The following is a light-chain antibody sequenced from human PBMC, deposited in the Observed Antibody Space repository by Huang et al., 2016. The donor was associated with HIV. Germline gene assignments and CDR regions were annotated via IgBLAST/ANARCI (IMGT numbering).Light chain of an antibody. CDR1: QSVSSSY. J-gene: IGKJ1*01. V-gene: IGKV3-20*01. CDR3: QQYGSSFWT. CDR2: GAS. Sequence: EIVLTQSPGTLSLSPGERATLSCRASQSVSSSYLAWYQQKPGQAPRRLIYGASSRATGIPDRFSGSGSGRDFTLTISILEPEDFAVYYCQQYGSSFWTFGQGTKVEIK.